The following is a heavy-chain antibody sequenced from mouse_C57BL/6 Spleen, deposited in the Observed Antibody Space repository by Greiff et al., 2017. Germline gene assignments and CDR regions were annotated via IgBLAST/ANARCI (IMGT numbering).Heavy chain of an antibody. CDR3: AKRGYEDYYAMDY. D-gene: IGHD3-1*01. CDR2: IWRGGST. Sequence: VQLVESGPGLVQPSQSLSITCTVSGFSLTSYGVHWVRQSPGKGLEWLGVIWRGGSTDYNAAFMSRLSITKDNSKSQVFFKMNRLQADDTAIYYCAKRGYEDYYAMDYWGQGTSVTVSS. J-gene: IGHJ4*01. V-gene: IGHV2-5*01. CDR1: GFSLTSYG.